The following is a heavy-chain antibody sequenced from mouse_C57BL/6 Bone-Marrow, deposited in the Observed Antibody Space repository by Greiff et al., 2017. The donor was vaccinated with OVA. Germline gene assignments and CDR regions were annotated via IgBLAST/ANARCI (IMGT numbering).Heavy chain of an antibody. CDR1: GFTFSSYA. CDR2: ISDGGSYT. J-gene: IGHJ4*01. D-gene: IGHD2-4*01. V-gene: IGHV5-4*01. CDR3: ARDREDYDVGYAMDY. Sequence: EVQRVESGGGLVKPGGSLKLSCAASGFTFSSYAMSWVRQTPEKWLEWVATISDGGSYTYYPAHVKGRFTFSRDKAKNNLYQQMSQLKSEDTAMYYCARDREDYDVGYAMDYWGQGTSVTVSS.